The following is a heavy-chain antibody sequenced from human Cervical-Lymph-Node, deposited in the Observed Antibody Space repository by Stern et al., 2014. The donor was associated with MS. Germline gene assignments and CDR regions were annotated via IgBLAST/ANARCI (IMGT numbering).Heavy chain of an antibody. CDR1: GGTFNTYT. CDR3: ARPRGREAPSALDY. Sequence: VQLVESGAEVKKPGSSVRVSCKASGGTFNTYTVYWVRQAPGQGLEWMGKIIPMLDLPVYAQRFQGRVTITRDKSTSTAYIDLNSLTSEDTAVYYCARPRGREAPSALDYWGQGTLVTVSS. CDR2: IIPMLDLP. D-gene: IGHD3-10*01. V-gene: IGHV1-69*09. J-gene: IGHJ4*02.